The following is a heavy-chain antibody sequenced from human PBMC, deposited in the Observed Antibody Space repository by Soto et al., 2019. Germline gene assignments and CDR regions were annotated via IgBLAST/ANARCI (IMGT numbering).Heavy chain of an antibody. CDR1: GFPFSDSD. Sequence: GYLSLSCAASGFPFSDSDMTWIRQAPGKGLEWVSYISSSGSSIHYADSVKGRFTISRDNAKNSLYLQMNNLRAEDTAVYYCARETPPQQWLGGGEFDYWGQGTRGTVSS. CDR2: ISSSGSSI. J-gene: IGHJ4*02. D-gene: IGHD6-19*01. V-gene: IGHV3-11*01. CDR3: ARETPPQQWLGGGEFDY.